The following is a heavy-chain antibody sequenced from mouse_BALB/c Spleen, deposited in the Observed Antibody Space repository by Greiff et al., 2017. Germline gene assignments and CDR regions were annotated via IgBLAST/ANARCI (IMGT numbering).Heavy chain of an antibody. CDR3: AKGASAWFAY. CDR2: IYPGSGNT. D-gene: IGHD3-1*01. Sequence: QVQLKQSGAELARPGASVKLSCKASGYTFTDYYINWVKQRTGQGLEWIGEIYPGSGNTYYNEKFKGKATLTADKSSSTAYMQLSSLTSEDSAVYFCAKGASAWFAYWGQGTLVTVAA. CDR1: GYTFTDYY. V-gene: IGHV1-77*01. J-gene: IGHJ3*01.